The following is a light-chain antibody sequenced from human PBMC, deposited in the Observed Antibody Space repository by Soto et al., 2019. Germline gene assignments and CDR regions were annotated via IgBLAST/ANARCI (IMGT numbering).Light chain of an antibody. Sequence: QSALTQPRSVSGSPGQSVTISCTGTSSDVGGYNYVSWYQQHPGKAPKLMIYDVRKRPSGVPDRFSGSKSGNRASLTISGLQAEDEADYYCCAYAGSYTLGVFGGGTKLTVL. J-gene: IGLJ3*02. CDR2: DVR. CDR3: CAYAGSYTLGV. CDR1: SSDVGGYNY. V-gene: IGLV2-11*01.